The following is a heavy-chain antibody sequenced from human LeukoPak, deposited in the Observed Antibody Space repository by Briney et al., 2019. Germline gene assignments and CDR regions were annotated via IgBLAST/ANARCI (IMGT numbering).Heavy chain of an antibody. CDR1: GGSISSGSYY. J-gene: IGHJ3*02. CDR3: ARDEGYSSGWYTDAFDI. Sequence: SQTLSLTCTVSGGSISSGSYYWSWIRQPAGKGLEWIGRIYTSGSTNYNPSLKSRVTISVDTSKNQFSLKLSSVTAADTAVYYCARDEGYSSGWYTDAFDIWGRGTMVTVSS. D-gene: IGHD6-19*01. CDR2: IYTSGST. V-gene: IGHV4-61*02.